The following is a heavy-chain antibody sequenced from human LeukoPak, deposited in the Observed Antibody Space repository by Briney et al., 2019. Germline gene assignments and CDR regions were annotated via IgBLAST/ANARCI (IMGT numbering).Heavy chain of an antibody. J-gene: IGHJ6*03. D-gene: IGHD3-10*01. CDR1: GGSISSSSYY. CDR2: IYYSGST. CDR3: ARLGDSGSYYYMDV. V-gene: IGHV4-39*01. Sequence: SETLSLTCTVSGGSISSSSYYWGWIRQPPGKGLEWIVSIYYSGSTYYNPSLKSRVTISVDTSKNQFSLKLSSVTAADTAVYYCARLGDSGSYYYMDVWGKGTTVTISS.